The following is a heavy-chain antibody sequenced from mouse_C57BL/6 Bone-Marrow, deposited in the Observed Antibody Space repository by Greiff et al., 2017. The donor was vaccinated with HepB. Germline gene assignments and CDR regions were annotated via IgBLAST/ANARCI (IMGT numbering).Heavy chain of an antibody. CDR2: IDPEDGDT. CDR1: GFNIKDYY. D-gene: IGHD3-1*01. J-gene: IGHJ3*01. V-gene: IGHV14-1*01. Sequence: VQLQQSGAELVRPGASVKLSCTASGFNIKDYYMHWVKQRPEQGLEWIGRIDPEDGDTEYAPKFQGKATMTADTSSNTAYLQLSSLTSEDTAVYYCTTPRTGAARATVFAYWGQGTLVTVSA. CDR3: TTPRTGAARATVFAY.